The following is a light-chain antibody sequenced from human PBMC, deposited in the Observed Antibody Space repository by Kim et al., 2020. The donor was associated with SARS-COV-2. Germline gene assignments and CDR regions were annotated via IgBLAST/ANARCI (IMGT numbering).Light chain of an antibody. CDR3: QQYGSSPPMYS. V-gene: IGKV3-20*01. J-gene: IGKJ2*03. CDR1: QSVSSSY. Sequence: GERATLSCKVSQSVSSSYLAWYQQKPGQAPRLLIYGASSRATGIPDRFSGSGSGTDFTLTISRLEPEDFAVYYCQQYGSSPPMYSFGQGPKLEI. CDR2: GAS.